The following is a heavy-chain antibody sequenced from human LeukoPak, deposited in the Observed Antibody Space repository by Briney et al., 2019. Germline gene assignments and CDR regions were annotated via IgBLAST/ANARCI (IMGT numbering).Heavy chain of an antibody. CDR3: ATYRQVLLPFES. Sequence: GGSLRLSCAASGFTFSSYAMSWVRQAPGKGLEWVSAISGSGGNTYYADSVKGRFTISRDNSNNTLYLQMNSLRAEDTAVYYCATYRQVLLPFESWGQGTLVTVSS. V-gene: IGHV3-23*01. D-gene: IGHD2-8*02. CDR1: GFTFSSYA. J-gene: IGHJ4*02. CDR2: ISGSGGNT.